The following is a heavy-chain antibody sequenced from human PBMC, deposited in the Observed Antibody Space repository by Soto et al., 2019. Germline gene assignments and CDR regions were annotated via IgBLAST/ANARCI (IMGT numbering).Heavy chain of an antibody. CDR1: GGSISSHY. CDR2: IYYSGST. V-gene: IGHV4-59*08. Sequence: PSETLPLTWTVSGGSISSHYWSWIRQPPGKGLEWIGYIYYSGSTNYNPSLKSRVTISVDTSKNQFSLKLSSVTAADTAVYYCARAAYYDSSGYYPAPPSTVEGYYYYGMDVWGQGTTVTVSS. J-gene: IGHJ6*02. D-gene: IGHD3-22*01. CDR3: ARAAYYDSSGYYPAPPSTVEGYYYYGMDV.